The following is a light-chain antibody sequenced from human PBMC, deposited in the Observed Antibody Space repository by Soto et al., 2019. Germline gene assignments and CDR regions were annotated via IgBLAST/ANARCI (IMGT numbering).Light chain of an antibody. CDR1: SSDIGAYNY. CDR2: EVS. Sequence: QSALTHPASESWSPGQSITIVCTGSSSDIGAYNYVSWFQQYPGKAPKLIISEVSNRPSGVSNRFSGSKSGTAASLTISGLQTEDEADYFCFSFTTDWTHVFGTGTKVTVL. CDR3: FSFTTDWTHV. J-gene: IGLJ1*01. V-gene: IGLV2-14*01.